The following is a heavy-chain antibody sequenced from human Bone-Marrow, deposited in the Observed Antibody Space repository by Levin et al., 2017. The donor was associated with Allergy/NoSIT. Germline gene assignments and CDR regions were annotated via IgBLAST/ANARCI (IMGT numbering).Heavy chain of an antibody. V-gene: IGHV4-34*01. CDR3: ARWFWNGFYSWGFDH. J-gene: IGHJ4*02. D-gene: IGHD3-3*01. Sequence: SQTLSLTCAVYGGSFSGYYWSWIRQPPGKGLEWIGDISQTGITNYNPSLKSPVTMSVETSKNKFSLNLTSATAADTAVYYCARWFWNGFYSWGFDHWGQGTLVTVSS. CDR1: GGSFSGYY. CDR2: ISQTGIT.